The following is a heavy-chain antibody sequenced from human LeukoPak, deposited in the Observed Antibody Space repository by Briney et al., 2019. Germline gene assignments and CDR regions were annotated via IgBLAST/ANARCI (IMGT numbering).Heavy chain of an antibody. CDR2: IIPIFGTA. V-gene: IGHV1-69*05. Sequence: SVKVSCKASGGTFSSYAISWVRQAPGQGLEWMGGIIPIFGTANYAQKFQGRVTITTDESTSTAYMELSSLRSEDTAVYYCARTMVRGVIVGFDYWGQGTLITVSS. CDR1: GGTFSSYA. D-gene: IGHD3-10*01. CDR3: ARTMVRGVIVGFDY. J-gene: IGHJ4*02.